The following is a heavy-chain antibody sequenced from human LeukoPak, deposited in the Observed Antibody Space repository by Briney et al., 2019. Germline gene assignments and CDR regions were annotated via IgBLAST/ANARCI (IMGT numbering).Heavy chain of an antibody. J-gene: IGHJ4*02. CDR2: ISGGGGGT. V-gene: IGHV3-23*01. Sequence: GGSLRLSCAASGITLSNYAMSWVRQAPGKGLEWVAGISGGGGGTHYADSVKGRFTISRDNPKNTLYLQMNNLRAGDTAVYFCAKRGVVIRVILVGFHKEAYYFDSWGQGALVTVSS. CDR3: AKRGVVIRVILVGFHKEAYYFDS. CDR1: GITLSNYA. D-gene: IGHD3-22*01.